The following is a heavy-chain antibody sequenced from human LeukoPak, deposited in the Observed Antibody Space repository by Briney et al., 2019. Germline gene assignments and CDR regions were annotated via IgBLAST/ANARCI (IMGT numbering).Heavy chain of an antibody. Sequence: SETLSLTCTVSGGSISSYYWSWIRQPPGKGLEWIGYIYYSGSTNYNPSLKSRVTISVDTSKNQFSLKLSSVTAADTAVYYCARVERFGELSVGWFRFGGGDWFDPWGQGILVTVSS. CDR1: GGSISSYY. J-gene: IGHJ5*02. D-gene: IGHD3-10*01. CDR3: ARVERFGELSVGWFRFGGGDWFDP. CDR2: IYYSGST. V-gene: IGHV4-59*01.